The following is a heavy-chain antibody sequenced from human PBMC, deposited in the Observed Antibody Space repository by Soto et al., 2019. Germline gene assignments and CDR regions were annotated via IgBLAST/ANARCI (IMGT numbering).Heavy chain of an antibody. D-gene: IGHD3-3*01. CDR1: GSTLTKLS. Sequence: QVQVVQSGAEVKKPGASVKVSSKVSGSTLTKLSMHWVRQAPGKGLEWMGGFDPEDGETIYAQKFQGRVTMTEDTSTNTAYMELSNLRSEDTAVYYCSTPGVEDYYYGLDVWGQGTTVTLSS. CDR2: FDPEDGET. J-gene: IGHJ6*02. V-gene: IGHV1-24*01. CDR3: STPGVEDYYYGLDV.